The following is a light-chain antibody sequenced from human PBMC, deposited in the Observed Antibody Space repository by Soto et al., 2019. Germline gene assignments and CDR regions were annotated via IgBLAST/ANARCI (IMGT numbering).Light chain of an antibody. CDR1: SSAVGGYNY. J-gene: IGLJ1*01. CDR3: SSYTSSSTLLYV. CDR2: DVS. V-gene: IGLV2-14*01. Sequence: QSALTQPASVSGSPGQSITISCTGTSSAVGGYNYVSWYQQHPGKAPKLMIYDVSNRPSGVSNRFSGSKSANTASLTISGLQAEDEADYYCSSYTSSSTLLYVFGTGTKLTVL.